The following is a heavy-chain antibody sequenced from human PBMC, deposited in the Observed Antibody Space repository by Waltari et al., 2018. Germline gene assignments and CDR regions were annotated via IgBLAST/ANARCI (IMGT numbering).Heavy chain of an antibody. D-gene: IGHD3-22*01. Sequence: QVQLVESGGGVVQPGRSLRLSCAASGFTFSSYAMHWVRQAPGKGLEWVAVISYDGSNKYYADSVKGRFTISRDNSKNTLYLQMNSLRAEDTAVYYCARDLNYYDSSGFDTLFDYWGQGTLVTVSS. V-gene: IGHV3-30-3*01. CDR1: GFTFSSYA. CDR2: ISYDGSNK. CDR3: ARDLNYYDSSGFDTLFDY. J-gene: IGHJ4*02.